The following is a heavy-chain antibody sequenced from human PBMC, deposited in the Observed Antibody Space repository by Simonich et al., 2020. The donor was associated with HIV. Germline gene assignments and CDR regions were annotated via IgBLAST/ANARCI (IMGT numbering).Heavy chain of an antibody. CDR1: GGSFSGYY. V-gene: IGHV4-34*01. J-gene: IGHJ4*02. Sequence: QVQLQQWGAGLLKPSETLSLTCAVYGGSFSGYYWSWFRQPPGKGLQWIGEINHSRSTNYNPSLKGRVTISVDTSKNQFSLKLSSVTAADTAVYYCARRHPTTVTTPYFDYWGQGTLVTVSS. D-gene: IGHD4-17*01. CDR3: ARRHPTTVTTPYFDY. CDR2: INHSRST.